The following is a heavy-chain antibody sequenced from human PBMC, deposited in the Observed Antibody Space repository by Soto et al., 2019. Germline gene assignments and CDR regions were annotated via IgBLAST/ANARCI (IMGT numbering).Heavy chain of an antibody. CDR2: IDPSDSYT. D-gene: IGHD6-13*01. V-gene: IGHV5-10-1*01. J-gene: IGHJ6*02. CDR1: GYSFTSYW. CDR3: ARLEAAGDYYYYGMDV. Sequence: GESLKISCKGSGYSFTSYWISWVRQMPGKGLEWMGRIDPSDSYTNYSPSFQGHVTISADKSISTAYLQWSSLKASDTAMYYCARLEAAGDYYYYGMDVWGQGTTVTVSS.